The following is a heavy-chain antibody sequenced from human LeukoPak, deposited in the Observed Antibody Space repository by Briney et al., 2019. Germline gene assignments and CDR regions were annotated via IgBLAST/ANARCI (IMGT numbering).Heavy chain of an antibody. Sequence: GGSLRLSCAASGFTFSDYYMSWIRQAPGKGLEWVSYISSSSSYTNYADSVKGRFTISRDNAKNSLYLQMNSLRAEDTGVYYWGRGGGSFFFGAFDIWGQGTMVTVSS. D-gene: IGHD3-10*01. J-gene: IGHJ3*02. CDR2: ISSSSSYT. CDR1: GFTFSDYY. V-gene: IGHV3-11*06. CDR3: GRGGGSFFFGAFDI.